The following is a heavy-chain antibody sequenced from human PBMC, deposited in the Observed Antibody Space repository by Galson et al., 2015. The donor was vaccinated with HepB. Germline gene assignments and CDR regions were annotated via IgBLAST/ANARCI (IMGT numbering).Heavy chain of an antibody. D-gene: IGHD3-3*01. CDR1: RFTFDDYA. V-gene: IGHV3-9*01. J-gene: IGHJ4*02. CDR3: ARERGHYFLDY. CDR2: ISWNSGSI. Sequence: SLRLSCAASRFTFDDYAMHWVRQAPGKGLEWVSGISWNSGSIDYADSVKGRFTISRDNSKNTLYLQMNSLRAEDTAVYYCARERGHYFLDYWGQGALVTVSS.